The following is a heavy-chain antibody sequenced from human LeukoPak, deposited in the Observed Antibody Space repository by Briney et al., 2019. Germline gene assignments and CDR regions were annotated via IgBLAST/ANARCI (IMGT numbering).Heavy chain of an antibody. CDR2: INADASHT. Sequence: PGGSLRLSCAASGFTFSSSAMSWVRQPPGKGLEWVSAINADASHTYYADSVKGRFTISRDNSENTLFLQVSSLRAEDTAIYYCARSNRRDGYKAPIDYWGQGTLVTVSS. D-gene: IGHD5-24*01. V-gene: IGHV3-23*01. J-gene: IGHJ4*02. CDR1: GFTFSSSA. CDR3: ARSNRRDGYKAPIDY.